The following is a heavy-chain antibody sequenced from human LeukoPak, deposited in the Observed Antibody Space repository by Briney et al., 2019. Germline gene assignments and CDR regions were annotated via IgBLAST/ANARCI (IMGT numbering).Heavy chain of an antibody. V-gene: IGHV1-2*02. Sequence: ASVKVSCKASGYTFTGYYMHWVRQAPGQGLEWMGWINPNSGGTNYAQKFQGRVTMTRDTSISTAYMELSRLRSDDTAVYYCARVPRVQLWLGHYFDYWGQGTLVTVSS. CDR3: ARVPRVQLWLGHYFDY. CDR1: GYTFTGYY. CDR2: INPNSGGT. D-gene: IGHD5-18*01. J-gene: IGHJ4*02.